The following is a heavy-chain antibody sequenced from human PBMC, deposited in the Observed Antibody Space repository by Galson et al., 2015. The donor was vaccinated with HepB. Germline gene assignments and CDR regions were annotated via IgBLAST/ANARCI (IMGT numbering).Heavy chain of an antibody. Sequence: SLRLSCAASGFTFSSYAMHWVRQAPGKGLEWVAVISYDGSNKYYADSVKGRFTISRDHSKNTLYLQMNSLRAEDTAVYYCARSRGDGYPPYYFDYWGQGTLVTVSS. J-gene: IGHJ4*02. V-gene: IGHV3-30-3*01. CDR3: ARSRGDGYPPYYFDY. D-gene: IGHD5-24*01. CDR1: GFTFSSYA. CDR2: ISYDGSNK.